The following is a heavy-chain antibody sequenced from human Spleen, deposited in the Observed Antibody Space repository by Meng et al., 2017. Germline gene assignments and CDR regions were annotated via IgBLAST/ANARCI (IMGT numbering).Heavy chain of an antibody. Sequence: GESLKISCAASGFTVSSYEMNWVRQAPGKGLEWVSYISGSSTIYYADSVKGRFTISRDNSKNTVFLQINSLRVEDTAVYYCARSPIDKYDLSALPLDYWGQGTLVTVSS. CDR1: GFTVSSYE. CDR3: ARSPIDKYDLSALPLDY. J-gene: IGHJ4*02. D-gene: IGHD3-16*01. V-gene: IGHV3-48*03. CDR2: ISGSSTI.